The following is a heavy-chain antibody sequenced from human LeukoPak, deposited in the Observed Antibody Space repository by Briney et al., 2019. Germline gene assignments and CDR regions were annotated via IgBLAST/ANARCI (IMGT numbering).Heavy chain of an antibody. V-gene: IGHV1-2*02. CDR1: GGTFSSYA. CDR2: INPNSGGT. D-gene: IGHD3-22*01. Sequence: ASVKVSCKASGGTFSSYAISWVRQAPGQGLEWMGWINPNSGGTNYAQKFQGRVTMTRDTSISTAYMELSRLRSDDTAVYYCARWDSSGTDAFDIWGQGTMVTVSS. J-gene: IGHJ3*02. CDR3: ARWDSSGTDAFDI.